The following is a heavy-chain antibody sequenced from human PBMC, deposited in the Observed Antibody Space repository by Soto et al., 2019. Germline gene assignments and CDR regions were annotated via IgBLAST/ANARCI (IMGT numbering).Heavy chain of an antibody. J-gene: IGHJ6*03. CDR1: GGSFSGYY. Sequence: SETLSLTCAVYGGSFSGYYWSWIRQPPGKGLEWIGEINHSGSTNYNPSLKSRVTISVDTSKNQFSLKLSSVTAADTAVYYCASRGYYYYMDVWGKGTTVTVSS. D-gene: IGHD3-10*01. CDR2: INHSGST. CDR3: ASRGYYYYMDV. V-gene: IGHV4-34*01.